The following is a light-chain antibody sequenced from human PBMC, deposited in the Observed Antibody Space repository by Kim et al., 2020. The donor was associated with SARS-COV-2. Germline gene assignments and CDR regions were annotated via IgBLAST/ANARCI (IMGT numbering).Light chain of an antibody. CDR3: QQYSISPWT. J-gene: IGKJ1*01. CDR2: GAS. CDR1: QSVSSSY. V-gene: IGKV3-20*01. Sequence: SPEERATLSCKASQSVSSSYLAWYQQKPGQAPRLLIYGASSRATGIPDRFSGSGSGTDFTLTISRLEPEDFAVYYCQQYSISPWTFGQGTKVDIK.